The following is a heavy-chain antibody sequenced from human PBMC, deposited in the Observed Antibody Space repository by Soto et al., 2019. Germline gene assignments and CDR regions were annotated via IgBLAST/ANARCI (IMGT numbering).Heavy chain of an antibody. D-gene: IGHD1-20*01. Sequence: QVQLVQSGAEVKKPGASVKVSCKASGYSFSDYDINWVRQDTGQGPEWMGWMNPNSGNTGYAQKFQGRVTMTRNTSINTAYMDLSSLGSEDTAVYYCARDNRYNWNDEGWFDPWGQGTLVTVSS. J-gene: IGHJ5*02. V-gene: IGHV1-8*01. CDR2: MNPNSGNT. CDR1: GYSFSDYD. CDR3: ARDNRYNWNDEGWFDP.